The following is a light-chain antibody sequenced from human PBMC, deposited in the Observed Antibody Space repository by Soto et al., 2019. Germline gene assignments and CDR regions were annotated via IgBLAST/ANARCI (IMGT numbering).Light chain of an antibody. Sequence: EIVLAQSPGTLSLSPGERDTLSCRASQSVTNSFLAWYQQKPGQAPRLLIYGASRRATGIPDRFTGSGSGTDFTLTIRRLEPEDFAVYYCQQYVSSPWAFGQGTKVEI. J-gene: IGKJ1*01. CDR2: GAS. CDR1: QSVTNSF. V-gene: IGKV3-20*01. CDR3: QQYVSSPWA.